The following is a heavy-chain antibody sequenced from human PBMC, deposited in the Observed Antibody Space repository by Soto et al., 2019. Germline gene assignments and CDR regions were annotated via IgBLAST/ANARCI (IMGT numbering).Heavy chain of an antibody. CDR3: ARVPDR. CDR1: GGSISSGGYS. CDR2: IYHSGTT. Sequence: QLQLQESGSGLVKPSQTLSLTCAVSGGSISSGGYSWSWIRQPPGKGLEWIGYIYHSGTTYFNPALXTXXTLSVARSKNQFSLKLSSVTAAGTAVYYCARVPDRWGQGTLVTVSS. D-gene: IGHD2-2*01. V-gene: IGHV4-30-2*01. J-gene: IGHJ5*02.